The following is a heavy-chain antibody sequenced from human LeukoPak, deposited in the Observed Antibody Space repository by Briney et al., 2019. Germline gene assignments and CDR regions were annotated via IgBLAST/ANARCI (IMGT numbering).Heavy chain of an antibody. CDR3: ARGRVVAATPEYFQH. CDR2: IHNSGST. V-gene: IGHV4-61*01. D-gene: IGHD2-15*01. J-gene: IGHJ1*01. CDR1: GGSVSSGSYY. Sequence: PSETLSLTCTVSGGSVSSGSYYWSWIRQPPGKGLEWIGFIHNSGSTNYNPSLKSRVTISVDTSKNQFSLKLSSVTAADTAVYYCARGRVVAATPEYFQHWGQGPLVTVSS.